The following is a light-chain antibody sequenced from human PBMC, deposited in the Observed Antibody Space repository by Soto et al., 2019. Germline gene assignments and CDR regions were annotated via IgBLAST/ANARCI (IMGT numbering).Light chain of an antibody. V-gene: IGKV3-15*01. J-gene: IGKJ4*01. Sequence: IVMTQSPVTLSVSPGQRATLSCRASQSVSGDFAWYQQKAGQPPKHLIYGATTRATGIPARFSGSGSGTEFTLTISSLQSEDFAVYYCQQYKKWPLTFGGGTTVEN. CDR3: QQYKKWPLT. CDR2: GAT. CDR1: QSVSGD.